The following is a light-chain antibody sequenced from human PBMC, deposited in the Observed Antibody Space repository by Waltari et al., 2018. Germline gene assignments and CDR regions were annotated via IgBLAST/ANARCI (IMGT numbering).Light chain of an antibody. J-gene: IGKJ1*01. Sequence: DIVMTQSPDPLAVSLGWRATINCKSSQSVLHSPKKKNYLTWYQQKAGQPPKLLIYWASTRESGVPDRFSGSGSGTDFTLTISSLQAEDVAVYYCQQYYNTPRTFGQGTKVEIK. V-gene: IGKV4-1*01. CDR1: QSVLHSPKKKNY. CDR3: QQYYNTPRT. CDR2: WAS.